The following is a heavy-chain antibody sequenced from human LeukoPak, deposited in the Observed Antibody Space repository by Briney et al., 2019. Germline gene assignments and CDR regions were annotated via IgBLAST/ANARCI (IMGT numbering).Heavy chain of an antibody. CDR2: LHADGNEK. Sequence: GGSLRLSRAAYGFSLSGYWMSWVRQAPRKGLEWVARLHADGNEKYFVHSVKGRFTVSRDNAKNSLYLQMNSLRVEDTAVYYCARGGYSFDYLGQGTLVTVSS. V-gene: IGHV3-7*01. D-gene: IGHD5-12*01. J-gene: IGHJ4*02. CDR3: ARGGYSFDY. CDR1: GFSLSGYW.